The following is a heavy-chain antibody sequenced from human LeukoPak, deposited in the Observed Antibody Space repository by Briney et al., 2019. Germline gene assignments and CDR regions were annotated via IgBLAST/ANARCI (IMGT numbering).Heavy chain of an antibody. Sequence: SETLSLTCTVSGDSMSNHFWSWIRQPPGKGLEWIGYIYGSETTNYNPSLKSRVTMSVDTSENQFSLKLSSVTAADTALYYCESRPGGSTWYGVFDYWSRGTLVTVSS. CDR2: IYGSETT. D-gene: IGHD6-13*01. J-gene: IGHJ4*02. CDR3: ESRPGGSTWYGVFDY. CDR1: GDSMSNHF. V-gene: IGHV4-59*11.